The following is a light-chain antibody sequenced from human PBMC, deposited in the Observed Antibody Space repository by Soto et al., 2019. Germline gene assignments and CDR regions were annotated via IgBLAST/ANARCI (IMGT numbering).Light chain of an antibody. V-gene: IGKV3-11*01. CDR2: QTS. Sequence: EIVLTQSPATLSSFPGDRVTLSCRASQYINTRLAWYQHRPGQAPRLLIYQTSLRAAGIPARFSASGSGTDFTLTISSLEPEDFAVYYCQQRSNWPPGFAFGGGTKVDI. CDR1: QYINTR. J-gene: IGKJ4*01. CDR3: QQRSNWPPGFA.